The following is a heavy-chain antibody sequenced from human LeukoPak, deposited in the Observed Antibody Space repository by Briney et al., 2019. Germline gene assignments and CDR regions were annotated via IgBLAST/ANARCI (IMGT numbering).Heavy chain of an antibody. J-gene: IGHJ4*02. Sequence: SETLSLTCTVSGGSLSSSSYYWGWIRQPPGKGLEWIGSIYYSGSTYYNPSLKSRVTISVDTSKNQFSLKLSSVTAADTAVYYCARYQVYGPVEYWGQGTLVTVSS. CDR1: GGSLSSSSYY. D-gene: IGHD3-10*01. CDR2: IYYSGST. CDR3: ARYQVYGPVEY. V-gene: IGHV4-39*01.